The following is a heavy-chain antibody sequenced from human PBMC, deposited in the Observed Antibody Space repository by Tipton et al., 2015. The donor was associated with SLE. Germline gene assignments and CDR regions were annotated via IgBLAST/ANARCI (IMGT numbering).Heavy chain of an antibody. CDR2: IYFSGST. CDR3: ARGKGGVIARPYYYGMDV. CDR1: GGSISSYY. J-gene: IGHJ6*02. Sequence: TLSLTCTVSGGSISSYYWSWVRQPPGKGLEWIGYIYFSGSTYYNPSLKSRVTISVDTSKNQFSLKLSSVTAADTAVYYCARGKGGVIARPYYYGMDVWGQGTTVTVSS. D-gene: IGHD2-21*01. V-gene: IGHV4-59*12.